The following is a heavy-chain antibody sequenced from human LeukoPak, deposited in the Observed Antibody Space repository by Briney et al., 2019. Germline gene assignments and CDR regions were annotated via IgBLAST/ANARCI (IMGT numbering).Heavy chain of an antibody. CDR2: ISGSGGST. CDR3: AKYQLPQRYFDY. Sequence: GGSLRLSCAASGFTFSSYAMSWVRQAPGKGLEWVSAISGSGGSTYYADSVKGRFTISRDNSKNTLYLQMNSLKTEDTAVYYCAKYQLPQRYFDYWGQGTLVTVSS. D-gene: IGHD2-2*01. V-gene: IGHV3-23*01. CDR1: GFTFSSYA. J-gene: IGHJ4*02.